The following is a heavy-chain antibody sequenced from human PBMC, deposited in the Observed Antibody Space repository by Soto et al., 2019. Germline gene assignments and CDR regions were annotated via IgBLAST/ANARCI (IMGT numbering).Heavy chain of an antibody. CDR2: IYYIGST. CDR1: GFSFSSYA. J-gene: IGHJ4*02. CDR3: ARGDRHSSGDIDQ. D-gene: IGHD6-19*01. Sequence: VQLLESGGGLVQPGGSLRLSCAASGFSFSSYAMNWVRQAPGKGLEWLGYIYYIGSTNYNPSLKSRVTISLDTSKKQFFLKLRSVTDADTAVYYCARGDRHSSGDIDQWGQGTQVTVSS. V-gene: IGHV4-59*01.